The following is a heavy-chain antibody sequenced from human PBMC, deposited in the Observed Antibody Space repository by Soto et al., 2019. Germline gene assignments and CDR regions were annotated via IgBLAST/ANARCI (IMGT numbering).Heavy chain of an antibody. V-gene: IGHV3-74*01. Sequence: GGSLRLSCAASGFTFSSYWMHWVRQAPGKGLVWVSRINSDGSSTSYADSVKGRFTISRDNAKNTLYLQMNSLRAEDTAVYYCARDRDPLCLGYGMDVWGQVTTVAVSS. CDR3: ARDRDPLCLGYGMDV. CDR1: GFTFSSYW. J-gene: IGHJ6*02. D-gene: IGHD2-21*01. CDR2: INSDGSST.